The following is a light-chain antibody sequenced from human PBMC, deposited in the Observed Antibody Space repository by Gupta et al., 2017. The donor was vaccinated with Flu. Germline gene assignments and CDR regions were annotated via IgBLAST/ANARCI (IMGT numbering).Light chain of an antibody. J-gene: IGLJ2*01. CDR1: SSDIGNYNF. CDR3: SSDVGGKII. Sequence: QSALTQPPSASGSPGQSVTISCIGTSSDIGNYNFVSWYQQHPGEAPTLIIYEITKRPSGVPERFSESRSDNTASLTVSGLQVEDEADYYCSSDVGGKIIFGGGTRLTVL. CDR2: EIT. V-gene: IGLV2-8*01.